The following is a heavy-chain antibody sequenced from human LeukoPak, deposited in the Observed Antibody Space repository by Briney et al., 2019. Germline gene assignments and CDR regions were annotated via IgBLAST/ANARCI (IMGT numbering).Heavy chain of an antibody. CDR2: IYYSGST. CDR3: ARLNYDILIGFRY. V-gene: IGHV4-30-4*01. CDR1: GGSISSGDYY. Sequence: SETLSLTCTVSGGSISSGDYYWRWIRQPPGKGLEWIGYIYYSGSTYYNPSLKSRVTISVDTSKNQFSLKLSSVTAADTAVYYCARLNYDILIGFRYWGQGTLVTVSS. J-gene: IGHJ4*02. D-gene: IGHD3-9*01.